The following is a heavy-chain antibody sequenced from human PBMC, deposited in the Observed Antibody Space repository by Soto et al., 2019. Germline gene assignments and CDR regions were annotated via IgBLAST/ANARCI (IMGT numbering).Heavy chain of an antibody. CDR2: ISYTGTT. D-gene: IGHD3-16*02. CDR3: ARTAPTRIRSYMAV. V-gene: IGHV4-39*01. CDR1: GASISGSGHY. J-gene: IGHJ6*03. Sequence: QLQLQESGPGLVQPSETLSLTCAVSGASISGSGHYWVCIRQLPGKVLEWTGSISYTGTTYYKPSLRSRVTISIETSRKKIYLNLNAVTAAATAVYYCARTAPTRIRSYMAVWGKGTTVTVSS.